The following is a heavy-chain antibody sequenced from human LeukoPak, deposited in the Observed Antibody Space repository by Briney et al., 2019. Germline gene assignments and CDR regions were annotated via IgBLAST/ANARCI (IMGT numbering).Heavy chain of an antibody. D-gene: IGHD3-22*01. CDR2: INHSGST. J-gene: IGHJ4*02. Sequence: SETLSLTCAVYGGSFSGYYWSWIRQPPGKGLEWIGEINHSGSTNYNPSLKSRVTISVDTSKNQFSLKLGSVTAGDTAVYYCASPGPSYYYDSSGYYEYWGQGTLVTVSS. V-gene: IGHV4-34*01. CDR1: GGSFSGYY. CDR3: ASPGPSYYYDSSGYYEY.